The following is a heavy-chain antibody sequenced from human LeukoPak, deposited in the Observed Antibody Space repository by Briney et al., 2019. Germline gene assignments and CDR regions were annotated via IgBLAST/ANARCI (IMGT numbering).Heavy chain of an antibody. J-gene: IGHJ4*02. V-gene: IGHV4-59*01. CDR3: AGTRRNYGSGSSHFDY. Sequence: SETLSLTCTVSGGSISSYYWSWIRQPPGKGLEWIGYIYYSGSTNYNPSLKSRVTISVDTSKNQFSLKLSSVTAADTAVYYCAGTRRNYGSGSSHFDYWGQGTLVTVSS. D-gene: IGHD3-10*01. CDR2: IYYSGST. CDR1: GGSISSYY.